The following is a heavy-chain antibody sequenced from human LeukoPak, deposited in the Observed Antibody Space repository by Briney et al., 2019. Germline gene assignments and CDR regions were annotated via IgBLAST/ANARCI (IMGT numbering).Heavy chain of an antibody. V-gene: IGHV4-34*01. CDR1: GGSFSGYY. J-gene: IGHJ4*02. CDR2: IKFGGQT. CDR3: ARARAGYSSGWYRD. D-gene: IGHD6-19*01. Sequence: EPLSLTCAVYGGSFSGYYWRWIRQPPGKGMEWIGEIKFGGQTKYTPSLKSRVTISVDTSKNQFSLKLSSVTAADTAVYYCARARAGYSSGWYRDWGQGNLVTVSS.